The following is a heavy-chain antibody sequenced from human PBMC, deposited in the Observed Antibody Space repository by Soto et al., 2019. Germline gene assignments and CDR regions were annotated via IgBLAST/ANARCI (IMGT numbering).Heavy chain of an antibody. CDR2: INPSGGST. Sequence: ASVKVSCKASGYTFTSYYMHWVRQAPGQGLEWMGIINPSGGSTSYAQKFQGRVTMTRDTSTSTVYMELSSLRSEDTAVYYCARDRGEVLRYFDWPQGYSMDVWGQGTTVTVSS. V-gene: IGHV1-46*01. CDR3: ARDRGEVLRYFDWPQGYSMDV. CDR1: GYTFTSYY. J-gene: IGHJ6*02. D-gene: IGHD3-9*01.